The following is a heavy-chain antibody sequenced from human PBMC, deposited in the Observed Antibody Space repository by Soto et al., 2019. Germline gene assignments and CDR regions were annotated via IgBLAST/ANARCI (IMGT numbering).Heavy chain of an antibody. D-gene: IGHD6-13*01. Sequence: ASVKVSCKASGGTFSSYAISWVRQAPGQGLEWMGGIIPIFGTANYAQKFQGRVTITADESTSTAYMELSSLRSEDTAVYYCARDPSPAAGTYYYYGMDVWGQGTTVTVSS. V-gene: IGHV1-69*13. CDR3: ARDPSPAAGTYYYYGMDV. CDR1: GGTFSSYA. CDR2: IIPIFGTA. J-gene: IGHJ6*02.